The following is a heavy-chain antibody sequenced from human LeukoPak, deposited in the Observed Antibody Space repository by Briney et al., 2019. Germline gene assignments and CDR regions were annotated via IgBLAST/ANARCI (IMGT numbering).Heavy chain of an antibody. CDR1: GYTFISYG. CDR2: ISAYNGNT. Sequence: GASVKVSCKASGYTFISYGFSWVRQAPGQGLEWMGWISAYNGNTNYAQKFQGRVTMTTETSTSTAHMELRSLRSDDTAVYYRARDPAVRGFTPILVQNWVDPWGQGTLVTVSS. D-gene: IGHD3-10*01. V-gene: IGHV1-18*01. CDR3: ARDPAVRGFTPILVQNWVDP. J-gene: IGHJ5*02.